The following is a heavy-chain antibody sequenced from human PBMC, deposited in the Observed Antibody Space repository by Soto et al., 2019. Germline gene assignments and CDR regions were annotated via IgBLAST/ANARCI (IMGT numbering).Heavy chain of an antibody. CDR3: ARWVIGVTTSWRYYYGMDV. CDR2: IYYSGST. Sequence: SETLSLTCTVSGGSISSSSYYWGWIRQPPGKGLEWIGSIYYSGSTYYNPSLKSRVTISVDTSKNQFSLKLSSVTAADTAVYYCARWVIGVTTSWRYYYGMDVWGQGTTVTVSS. CDR1: GGSISSSSYY. D-gene: IGHD4-17*01. J-gene: IGHJ6*02. V-gene: IGHV4-39*01.